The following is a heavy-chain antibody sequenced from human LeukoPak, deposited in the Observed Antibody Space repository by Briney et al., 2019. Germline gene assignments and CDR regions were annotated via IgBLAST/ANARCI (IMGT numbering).Heavy chain of an antibody. CDR1: GYSFTNYA. V-gene: IGHV1-3*03. J-gene: IGHJ4*02. CDR2: INPANGYT. CDR3: AIRDGHTDH. D-gene: IGHD5-24*01. Sequence: ASVKVSCKTSGYSFTNYAMHWVRQAPGQTVEWLAWINPANGYTRYSQHFQDRVTVSSDTSADTAYMELSSLRSEDKAIYYCAIRDGHTDHWGQGTLVTVSS.